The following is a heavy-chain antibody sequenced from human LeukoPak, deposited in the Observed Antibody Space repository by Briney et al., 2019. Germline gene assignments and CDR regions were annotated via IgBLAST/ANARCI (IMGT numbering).Heavy chain of an antibody. CDR3: ARVVDYYDSSGGYYFDY. Sequence: ASVKVSCKASGYTFTSYGISWVRQAPGHGLEWMGWISAYNGNTNYAQKLQGRVTMTTDTSTSTAYMELRSLRSDDTAVYYCARVVDYYDSSGGYYFDYWGQGTLVTVSS. D-gene: IGHD3-22*01. CDR2: ISAYNGNT. J-gene: IGHJ4*02. CDR1: GYTFTSYG. V-gene: IGHV1-18*01.